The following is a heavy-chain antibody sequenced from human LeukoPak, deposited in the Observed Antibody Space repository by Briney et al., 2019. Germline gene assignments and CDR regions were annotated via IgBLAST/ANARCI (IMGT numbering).Heavy chain of an antibody. Sequence: GGSLRLSCAGSGFTFSSYSMNWVRQAPGKGLEWVAFIRYDGYNKYYADSVKGRFTISRDNSKNTLYLQMNSLRAEDTAVYYCARGWRGNFDYWGQGTLVTVSS. J-gene: IGHJ4*02. D-gene: IGHD2/OR15-2a*01. V-gene: IGHV3-30*02. CDR3: ARGWRGNFDY. CDR1: GFTFSSYS. CDR2: IRYDGYNK.